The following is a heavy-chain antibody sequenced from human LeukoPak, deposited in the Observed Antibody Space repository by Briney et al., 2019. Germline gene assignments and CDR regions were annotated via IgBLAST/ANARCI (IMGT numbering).Heavy chain of an antibody. J-gene: IGHJ4*02. Sequence: PGGSLRLSCAASGFTFSNYAMSWDRRAPGKGLEWVSAISAGGSTYCADSVKGRFTISRDTSKNTLYLQMNSLRAEDTAVYYCAKDEARWLQLGDNWGQGTLVTVSS. D-gene: IGHD5-24*01. CDR3: AKDEARWLQLGDN. CDR2: ISAGGST. CDR1: GFTFSNYA. V-gene: IGHV3-23*01.